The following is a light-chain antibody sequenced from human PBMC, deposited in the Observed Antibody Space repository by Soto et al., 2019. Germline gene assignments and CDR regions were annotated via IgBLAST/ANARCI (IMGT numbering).Light chain of an antibody. J-gene: IGKJ4*01. CDR1: HSVSTY. CDR2: DAS. V-gene: IGKV3-11*01. Sequence: ETVLTQSPATLSLSPGEGATLSCRASHSVSTYLAWYQQKPGQTPRLLIYDASTRATGIPARFSGSGSGTDFTLNISSLEPEDFAVYYCQHHTNWPLTFGGGTKVDIK. CDR3: QHHTNWPLT.